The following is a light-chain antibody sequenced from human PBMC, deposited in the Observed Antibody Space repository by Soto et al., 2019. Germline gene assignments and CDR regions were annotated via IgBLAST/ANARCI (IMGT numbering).Light chain of an antibody. V-gene: IGKV3-20*01. Sequence: IVLMHQPASLLSASGDGGITLSCEARQVSGSYLVWYQQKPGQAPRLLIFGASSRATGIPARFRGSGSGTDFTLTISRLEPEDFAVYYCQQYGISPMTFGQGTRLEN. CDR2: GAS. CDR3: QQYGISPMT. CDR1: QVSGSY. J-gene: IGKJ5*01.